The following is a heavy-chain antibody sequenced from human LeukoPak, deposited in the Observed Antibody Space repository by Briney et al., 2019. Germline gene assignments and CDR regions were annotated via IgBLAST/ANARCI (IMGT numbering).Heavy chain of an antibody. J-gene: IGHJ4*02. CDR2: ISSNGSTI. CDR1: GFTFSDYY. D-gene: IGHD6-19*01. CDR3: ASSLRPIAVAGPGH. V-gene: IGHV3-11*01. Sequence: KTGGSLRLSCAASGFTFSDYYMSWIRQAPGKGLEWVSYISSNGSTIYYADSVKGRFTISRDNAKNSLYLQMNSLRAEDTAVYYCASSLRPIAVAGPGHWGQGTLVTVSS.